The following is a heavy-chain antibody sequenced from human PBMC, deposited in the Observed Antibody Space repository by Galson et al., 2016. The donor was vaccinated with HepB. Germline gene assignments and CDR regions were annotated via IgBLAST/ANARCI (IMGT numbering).Heavy chain of an antibody. Sequence: SLRLSCAASGFSFNDFYMSWIRQPPGKALEWISYISHSGNTREYADSVKGRFTVSRDNNKNSVYLQLNSLRAEDTALYYCARDVNNWTGDRRLFDLWGQGTLVAVS. CDR3: ARDVNNWTGDRRLFDL. CDR1: GFSFNDFY. V-gene: IGHV3-11*01. D-gene: IGHD1-1*01. CDR2: ISHSGNTR. J-gene: IGHJ4*02.